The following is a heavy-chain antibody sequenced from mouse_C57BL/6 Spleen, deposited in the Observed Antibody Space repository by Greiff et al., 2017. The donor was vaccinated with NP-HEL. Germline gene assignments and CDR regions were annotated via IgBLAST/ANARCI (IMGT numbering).Heavy chain of an antibody. CDR2: IDPSDSET. J-gene: IGHJ4*01. D-gene: IGHD3-2*02. V-gene: IGHV1-52*01. CDR1: GYTFTSYW. CDR3: ARSDSSGQYYYAMDY. Sequence: VQLQQPGAELVRPGSSVKLSCKASGYTFTSYWMHWVKQRPIQGLEWIGNIDPSDSETHYNQKFKDKATLTVDKSSSTAYMQLSSLTSEDSAVYYCARSDSSGQYYYAMDYWGQGTSVTVSS.